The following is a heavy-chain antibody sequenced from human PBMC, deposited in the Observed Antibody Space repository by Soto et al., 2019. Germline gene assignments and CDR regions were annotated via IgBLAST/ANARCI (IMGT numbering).Heavy chain of an antibody. Sequence: GGSLRLSCAASDFTFSDYKKSWIRQAGGEGVGWGSYISSSGSTIYYADSVKRRFTISRDNAKNSLYLQMNSLSAEDTAVYYCARDYYDSSGYYERKPLDYWGQGTLVTVSS. J-gene: IGHJ4*02. CDR1: DFTFSDYK. D-gene: IGHD3-22*01. V-gene: IGHV3-11*01. CDR3: ARDYYDSSGYYERKPLDY. CDR2: ISSSGSTI.